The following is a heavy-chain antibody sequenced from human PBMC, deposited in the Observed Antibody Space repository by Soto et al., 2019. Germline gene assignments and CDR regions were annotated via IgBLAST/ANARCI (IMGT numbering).Heavy chain of an antibody. V-gene: IGHV5-51*01. J-gene: IGHJ6*02. Sequence: GESLKISCKGSGYSFTSYWIAWVRQMPGKGLEWVGIIYPGDSDTRYSPSFQGQVTISADKSITTAYLQWSSLKASDTAMYYCAGGGVRGVITRTRDYYGMDVWGQGTTVTVSS. CDR2: IYPGDSDT. CDR1: GYSFTSYW. CDR3: AGGGVRGVITRTRDYYGMDV. D-gene: IGHD3-10*01.